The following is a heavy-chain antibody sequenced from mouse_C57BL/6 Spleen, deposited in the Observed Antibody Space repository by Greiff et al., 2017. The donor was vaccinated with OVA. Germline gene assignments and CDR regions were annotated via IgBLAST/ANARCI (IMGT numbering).Heavy chain of an antibody. D-gene: IGHD1-1*01. Sequence: EVQLQESGPELVKPGASVKMSCKASGYTFTDYNMHWVKQSHGKSLEWIGYINPNNGGTSYNQKFKGKATLTVNKSSSTAYMELRSLTSEDSAVYYCARETTVVADWYFDVWGTGTTVTVSS. J-gene: IGHJ1*03. CDR2: INPNNGGT. CDR3: ARETTVVADWYFDV. V-gene: IGHV1-22*01. CDR1: GYTFTDYN.